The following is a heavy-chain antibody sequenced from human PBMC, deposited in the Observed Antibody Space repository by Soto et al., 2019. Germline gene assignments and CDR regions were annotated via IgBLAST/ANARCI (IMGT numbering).Heavy chain of an antibody. CDR3: AKGYGDYVSAAFDI. D-gene: IGHD4-17*01. CDR1: GFTFSSYG. J-gene: IGHJ3*02. V-gene: IGHV3-30*18. Sequence: QVQLVESGGGVVQPGRSLRLSCAASGFTFSSYGMHWVRQAPGKGLEWVAVISYDGSNKYYADSVKGRFTISRDNSKNTLYLQMNSLRAEDTAVYYCAKGYGDYVSAAFDIWGQGTMVTVSS. CDR2: ISYDGSNK.